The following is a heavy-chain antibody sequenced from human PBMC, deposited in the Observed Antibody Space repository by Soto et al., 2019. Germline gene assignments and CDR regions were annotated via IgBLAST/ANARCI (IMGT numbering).Heavy chain of an antibody. CDR2: IYSGGDT. CDR3: ARKTDSIPSGGDV. D-gene: IGHD1-26*01. CDR1: GFAVRHNY. V-gene: IGHV3-53*04. Sequence: GSLRLSCTASGFAVRHNYMTWVRQAPGKGLEWVSLIYSGGDTAYADSVKGRFTISRHTSQNTLYLQMNSLRAEDTAVYYCARKTDSIPSGGDVRGKGTAVTVSS. J-gene: IGHJ6*04.